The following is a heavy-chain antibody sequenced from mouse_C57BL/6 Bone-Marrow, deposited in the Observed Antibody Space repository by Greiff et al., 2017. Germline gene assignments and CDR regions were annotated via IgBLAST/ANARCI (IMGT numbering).Heavy chain of an antibody. J-gene: IGHJ3*01. V-gene: IGHV1-19*01. CDR2: INPYNGGT. D-gene: IGHD1-1*01. CDR1: GYTFTDYY. Sequence: EVQLQQPGPVLVKPGASVKMSCKASGYTFTDYYMNWVKQSHGKGLEWIGVINPYNGGTSYNQKFKGKATLTVDKPSSTAYMELNSLTSEDSAVYYYASSLYYYASSPWFAYWGQGTLVTVSA. CDR3: ASSLYYYASSPWFAY.